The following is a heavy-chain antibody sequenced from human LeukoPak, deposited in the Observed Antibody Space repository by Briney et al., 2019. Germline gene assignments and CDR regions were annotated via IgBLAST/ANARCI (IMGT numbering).Heavy chain of an antibody. D-gene: IGHD1-26*01. CDR2: IYYSGST. V-gene: IGHV4-39*06. Sequence: SETLSLTCTVSDGSISSSSYYWAWIRQPPGKGLEWIGSIYYSGSTYYNPPLKSRVTISVDTSKSQFPLKLNSVTAADTAVYYCARGLLVGNTGYYFDYWGQGTLVTVSS. J-gene: IGHJ4*02. CDR1: DGSISSSSYY. CDR3: ARGLLVGNTGYYFDY.